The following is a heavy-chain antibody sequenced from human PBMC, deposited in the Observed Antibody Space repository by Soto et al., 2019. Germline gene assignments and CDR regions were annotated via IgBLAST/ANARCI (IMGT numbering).Heavy chain of an antibody. J-gene: IGHJ4*02. CDR3: AKGSQYDILTAYHAFDS. V-gene: IGHV1-18*01. D-gene: IGHD3-9*01. Sequence: ASVKVSCKASAYTFTNYGISWVRQAPGQGLEWVGWISAYNGNTNYAQKLQGRVTMTTDNSKNTLHLEMNRLRADDTAVYYCAKGSQYDILTAYHAFDSWGQGTLVTVSS. CDR1: AYTFTNYG. CDR2: ISAYNGNT.